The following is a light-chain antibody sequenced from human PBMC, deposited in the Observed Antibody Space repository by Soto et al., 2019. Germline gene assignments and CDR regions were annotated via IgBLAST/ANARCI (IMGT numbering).Light chain of an antibody. Sequence: DIHMTQSQSSMSAPFGDRVTITFRASQNINSWLAWYQQKPGKAPKLLIYEASSLEKGVPARFGGSGSGTEFTLTISSLQPDDFATYYCQQYNVYSWTFGQGTKVDI. CDR2: EAS. J-gene: IGKJ1*01. CDR1: QNINSW. V-gene: IGKV1-5*03. CDR3: QQYNVYSWT.